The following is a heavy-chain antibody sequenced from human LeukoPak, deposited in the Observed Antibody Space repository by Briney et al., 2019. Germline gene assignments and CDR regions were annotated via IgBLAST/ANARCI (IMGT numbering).Heavy chain of an antibody. J-gene: IGHJ4*02. Sequence: GGSLRLSCAASGFTFSNYWMSWVRQAPGKGLECVANINHDGSAKYYMDSVKGRFTISRDDAKNSLYLQINSLRAEDTAVYYCIRDNNRKDDYWGQGTLVTVSS. CDR3: IRDNNRKDDY. V-gene: IGHV3-7*01. CDR1: GFTFSNYW. D-gene: IGHD1-14*01. CDR2: INHDGSAK.